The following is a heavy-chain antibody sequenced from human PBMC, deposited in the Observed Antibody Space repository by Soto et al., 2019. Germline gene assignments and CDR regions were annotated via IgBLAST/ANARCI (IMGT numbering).Heavy chain of an antibody. V-gene: IGHV3-66*01. CDR3: XXXXXXXXXXYXXX. CDR1: GFTVSSNY. J-gene: IGHJ4*02. Sequence: EVQLVESGGGLVQPGGSLRLSCAASGFTVSSNYMSWVRQAPGKGLEWVSVIYSGGSAYYADSVKGRFTISRDNSKNTLYLQMNSLRAEDTAVYXXXXXXXXXXXXYXXXXGQGTLVTVSS. CDR2: IYSGGSA.